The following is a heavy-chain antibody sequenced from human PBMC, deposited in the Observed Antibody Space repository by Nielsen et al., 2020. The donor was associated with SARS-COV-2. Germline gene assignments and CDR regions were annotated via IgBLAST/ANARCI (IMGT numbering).Heavy chain of an antibody. Sequence: GESLKISCKGSGYSFTSYWIGWVRQMPGKGLEWLVNIYHSDSDTRYSPSFQGQVTISADKSISTAYLQWSSLKASDTAMYYCARYGAWGSSPYWYFDLWGRGTLVTVSS. CDR3: ARYGAWGSSPYWYFDL. V-gene: IGHV5-51*01. CDR1: GYSFTSYW. J-gene: IGHJ2*01. D-gene: IGHD6-6*01. CDR2: IYHSDSDT.